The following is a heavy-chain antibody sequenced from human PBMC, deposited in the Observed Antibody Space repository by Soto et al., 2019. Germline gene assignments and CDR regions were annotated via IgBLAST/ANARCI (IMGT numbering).Heavy chain of an antibody. Sequence: GESLKISCKGSGYSFTSYWIGWVRQMPGKGLEWMGIIYPGDSDTRYSPSFQGQVTISADKSISTAYLQWSSLKASDTAMYYCARSGYDFWSGYSGPDSYGMDVWGQGTTVTVSS. CDR1: GYSFTSYW. CDR2: IYPGDSDT. CDR3: ARSGYDFWSGYSGPDSYGMDV. V-gene: IGHV5-51*01. J-gene: IGHJ6*02. D-gene: IGHD3-3*01.